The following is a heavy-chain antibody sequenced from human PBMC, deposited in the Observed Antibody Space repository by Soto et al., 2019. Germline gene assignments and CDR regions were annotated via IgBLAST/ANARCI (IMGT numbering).Heavy chain of an antibody. J-gene: IGHJ5*02. V-gene: IGHV3-33*01. CDR1: GFTFSSYG. D-gene: IGHD3-3*01. CDR3: ARENTPIFGVVINWFHP. Sequence: QVQLVESGGGVVQPGRSLRLSCAASGFTFSSYGMHWVRQTPGKGLEWVAVIWSDGSNKYYADSVKGRFTISRDNSKNPLYLKMTSLRGEDTAVYYCARENTPIFGVVINWFHPWGQGTLVTVSS. CDR2: IWSDGSNK.